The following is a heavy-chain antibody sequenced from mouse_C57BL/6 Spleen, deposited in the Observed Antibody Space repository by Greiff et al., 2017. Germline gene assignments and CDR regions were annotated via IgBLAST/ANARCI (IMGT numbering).Heavy chain of an antibody. D-gene: IGHD2-1*01. CDR2: ISYDGSN. J-gene: IGHJ1*03. Sequence: ESGPGLVKPSQSLSLTCSVTGYSITSGYYWNWIRQFPGNKLEWMGYISYDGSNNYNPSLKNRISITRDTSKNQFFLKLNSVTTEDTATYYCARDQRDYGNYDWYFDVWGTGTTVTVSS. CDR3: ARDQRDYGNYDWYFDV. V-gene: IGHV3-6*01. CDR1: GYSITSGYY.